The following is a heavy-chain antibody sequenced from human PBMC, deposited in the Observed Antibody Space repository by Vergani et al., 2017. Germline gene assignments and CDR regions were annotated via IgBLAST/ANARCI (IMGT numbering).Heavy chain of an antibody. J-gene: IGHJ2*01. CDR3: AILRRVGATTYWYFDL. V-gene: IGHV5-51*01. CDR2: IYPGDSDT. D-gene: IGHD1-26*01. Sequence: EVQLVQSGAEVKKPGESLKISCKGSGYSFTSYWIGWVRQMPGKGLEWMGIIYPGDSDTRYNVSFQGQVTISADKSISTAYLQWSSLKASDTAMYYCAILRRVGATTYWYFDLWGRGTLFTVSS. CDR1: GYSFTSYW.